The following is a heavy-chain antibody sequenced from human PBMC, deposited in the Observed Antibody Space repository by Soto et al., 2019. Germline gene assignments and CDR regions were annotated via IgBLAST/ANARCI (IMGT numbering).Heavy chain of an antibody. CDR3: AKDLPTARTRDYYYYGMDV. CDR2: ISGSGGST. V-gene: IGHV3-23*01. Sequence: GGSLRLSCAASGFTFSSDWMNWVRQSPGKGLEWVSAISGSGGSTYYADSVKGRFTISRDNSKNTLYLQMNSLRAEDTAVYYCAKDLPTARTRDYYYYGMDVWGQGTTVTVSS. J-gene: IGHJ6*02. CDR1: GFTFSSDW.